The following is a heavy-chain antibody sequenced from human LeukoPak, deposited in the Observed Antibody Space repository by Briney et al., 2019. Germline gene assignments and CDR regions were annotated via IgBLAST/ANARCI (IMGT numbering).Heavy chain of an antibody. V-gene: IGHV3-48*03. J-gene: IGHJ4*02. CDR2: ISSSGNTR. CDR1: GFXFRSYE. D-gene: IGHD2-21*01. CDR3: AREQTDYSFDY. Sequence: GGSLRLSCGASGFXFRSYEMNWVRQAPGKGLEWVSYISSSGNTRKYADSVKGRFTISRDNAKNSVYLQMNSLRAEDTAVYYCAREQTDYSFDYWGQGTLVTVSS.